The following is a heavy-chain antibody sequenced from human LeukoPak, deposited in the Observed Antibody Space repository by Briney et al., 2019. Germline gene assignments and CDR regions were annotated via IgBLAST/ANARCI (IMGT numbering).Heavy chain of an antibody. D-gene: IGHD3-3*01. CDR2: INPNSGGT. J-gene: IGHJ4*02. Sequence: ASVKVSCKASGYTFTGYYMHWVRQAPGQGGEWMGWINPNSGGTNYAQKFQGRVTMTRDTSISTAYMELSRLRSDDTAVYYCARANWAYYDFWSGPTVDYWGQGTLVTVSS. V-gene: IGHV1-2*02. CDR1: GYTFTGYY. CDR3: ARANWAYYDFWSGPTVDY.